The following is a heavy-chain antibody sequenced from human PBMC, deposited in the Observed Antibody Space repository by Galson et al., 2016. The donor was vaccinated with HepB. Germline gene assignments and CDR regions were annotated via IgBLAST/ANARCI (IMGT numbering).Heavy chain of an antibody. J-gene: IGHJ6*03. V-gene: IGHV3-53*01. CDR2: IYSGDYT. CDR1: GFSVSNNY. CDR3: ARDLVVTRNYYYYHYMDV. D-gene: IGHD3-22*01. Sequence: SLRLSCAPSGFSVSNNYMNWVRQAPGKGLERVSVIYSGDYTYYADSVQGRFTISRDISKNTLYLQMNRLRAEDTAVYYCARDLVVTRNYYYYHYMDVWGKGTTVTVSS.